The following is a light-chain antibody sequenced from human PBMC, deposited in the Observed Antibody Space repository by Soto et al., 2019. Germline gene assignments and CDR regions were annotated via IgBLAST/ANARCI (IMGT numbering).Light chain of an antibody. V-gene: IGKV3-11*01. CDR3: QQRSNWPRT. CDR2: DAS. Sequence: EIVFSQSPSTLSLSPGERATLSCRASQSVSSYLAWYQQKPGQVPRLLIYDASNRATGIPARFSGSGSGTDFTLTISSLEPEDFALYYCQQRSNWPRTFGQGTKVDIK. J-gene: IGKJ1*01. CDR1: QSVSSY.